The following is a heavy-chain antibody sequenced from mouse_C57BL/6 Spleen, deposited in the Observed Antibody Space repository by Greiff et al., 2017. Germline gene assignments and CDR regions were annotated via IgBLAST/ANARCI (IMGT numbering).Heavy chain of an antibody. Sequence: EVMLVESGGGLVKPGGSLKLSCAASGFTFSDYGMHWVRQAPEKGLEWVAYISSGSSTIYNADTVKGRFTISRDNAKNTLFLQMTSLRSEDTAMYYCARNYEGAMDYWGQGTSVTVSS. CDR2: ISSGSSTI. V-gene: IGHV5-17*01. D-gene: IGHD2-4*01. CDR1: GFTFSDYG. J-gene: IGHJ4*01. CDR3: ARNYEGAMDY.